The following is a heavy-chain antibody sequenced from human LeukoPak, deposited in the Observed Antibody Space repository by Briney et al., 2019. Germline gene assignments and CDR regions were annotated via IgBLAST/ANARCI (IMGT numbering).Heavy chain of an antibody. J-gene: IGHJ6*03. CDR3: AKEVEIFVGYYYMDV. D-gene: IGHD3-3*01. CDR2: IRYDGSNK. CDR1: GFTFSSYG. V-gene: IGHV3-30*02. Sequence: GGSLRLSCAASGFTFSSYGMHWVRQAPGKGLEWVAFIRYDGSNKYYADSVKGRFTISRDNSKNTLYLQMNSLRAEDTAVYYCAKEVEIFVGYYYMDVWGKGTTVTVSS.